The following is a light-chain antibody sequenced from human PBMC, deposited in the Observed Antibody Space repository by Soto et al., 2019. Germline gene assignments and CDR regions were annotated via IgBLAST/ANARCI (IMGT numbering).Light chain of an antibody. V-gene: IGLV2-8*01. CDR1: LGDVGGYYY. J-gene: IGLJ1*01. CDR3: LSYGGNNNYV. Sequence: QSVLTQPPSASESPGQSVTISCSGTLGDVGGYYYVSWYQHHPGRAPKLLIYDVDKRPPGVPSRFSGSKSGNTASLTVSGLQADDEDDYYCLSYGGNNNYVFGTGTKLTVL. CDR2: DVD.